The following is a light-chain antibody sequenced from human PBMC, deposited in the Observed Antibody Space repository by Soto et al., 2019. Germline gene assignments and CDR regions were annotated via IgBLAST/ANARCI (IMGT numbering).Light chain of an antibody. CDR1: QSISNR. V-gene: IGKV1-5*01. CDR2: DAS. CDR3: QQTYNSPLT. J-gene: IGKJ1*01. Sequence: DIQMTQSPSTLSASVGDTVTVTCRASQSISNRLAWYQQRPGKAPKYLIYDASTLDSGVPSRFSGSRSGTDFTLTINSLQPEDFAVYYCQQTYNSPLTFGQGTKVDI.